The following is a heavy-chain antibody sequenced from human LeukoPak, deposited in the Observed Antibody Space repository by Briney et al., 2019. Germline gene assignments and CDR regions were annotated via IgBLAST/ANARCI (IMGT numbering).Heavy chain of an antibody. J-gene: IGHJ5*02. Sequence: SGTLSLTCAVSGGSISSSNWWSWVRQPPGKGLEWIGEIYHSGSTYYNPSLKSRVTISVDTSKNQFSLKLSSVTAADTAVYYCARRSGSGSAVNWFDPWGQGTLVTVSS. V-gene: IGHV4-4*02. CDR1: GGSISSSNW. CDR3: ARRSGSGSAVNWFDP. D-gene: IGHD3-10*01. CDR2: IYHSGST.